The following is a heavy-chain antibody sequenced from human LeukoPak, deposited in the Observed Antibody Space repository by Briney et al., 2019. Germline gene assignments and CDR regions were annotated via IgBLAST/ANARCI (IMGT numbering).Heavy chain of an antibody. CDR3: ARGSGFYSDSSGYFDY. V-gene: IGHV3-9*01. CDR1: GFTFDDYA. J-gene: IGHJ4*02. Sequence: GGSLRLSCAASGFTFDDYAMHWARQAPGKGLEWVSGISWNSGSIGYADSVKGRFTISRDNAKNTLYLQMNSLRAEDTAVYYCARGSGFYSDSSGYFDYWGQGTLVTVSS. D-gene: IGHD3-22*01. CDR2: ISWNSGSI.